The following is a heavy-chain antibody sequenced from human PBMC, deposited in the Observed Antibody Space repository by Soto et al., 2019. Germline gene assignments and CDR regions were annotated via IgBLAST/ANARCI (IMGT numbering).Heavy chain of an antibody. Sequence: GGSLRLSCVVSGFTFSNYAMSWVRQAPGKGPEWVSAISGSGGSTYYADSVKGRFTISRDNSKNTLYLQMNSLRAEDTAVYYCAKVRGVAGRGAVDYWGQGTLVTVSS. D-gene: IGHD6-19*01. J-gene: IGHJ4*02. CDR2: ISGSGGST. CDR3: AKVRGVAGRGAVDY. CDR1: GFTFSNYA. V-gene: IGHV3-23*01.